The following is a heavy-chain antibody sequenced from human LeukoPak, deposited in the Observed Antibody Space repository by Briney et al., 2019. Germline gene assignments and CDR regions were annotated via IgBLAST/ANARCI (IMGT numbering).Heavy chain of an antibody. CDR2: IYYSGST. Sequence: PSETLSLTCTVSGGSISSSSYYWGWIRQPPGKGLEWIGSIYYSGSTYYNPSLKSRVTMSLDTSKNQFFLDLTSVTAADTAVYYCARMGVYYGDTFDYWGQGTLVTVSS. V-gene: IGHV4-39*07. CDR1: GGSISSSSYY. D-gene: IGHD4-17*01. J-gene: IGHJ4*02. CDR3: ARMGVYYGDTFDY.